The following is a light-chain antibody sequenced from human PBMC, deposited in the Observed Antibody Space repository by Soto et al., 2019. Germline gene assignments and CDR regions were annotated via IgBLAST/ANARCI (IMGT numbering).Light chain of an antibody. CDR2: DVS. Sequence: QSALTQPASVSGSPGQSITISCTGTSSDVGAYNYVSWYQHHPGKAPKLIIYDVSDRPSGVSNRFSASKSGSTASLTISGLQAEDEADYYCSSYTSSNTEVFRTGTKLTVL. J-gene: IGLJ1*01. CDR1: SSDVGAYNY. CDR3: SSYTSSNTEV. V-gene: IGLV2-14*03.